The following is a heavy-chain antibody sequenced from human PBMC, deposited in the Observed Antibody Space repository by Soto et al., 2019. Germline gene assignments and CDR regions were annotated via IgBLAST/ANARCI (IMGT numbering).Heavy chain of an antibody. CDR1: GYTFTSYY. J-gene: IGHJ5*02. V-gene: IGHV1-46*01. Sequence: ASVKVSCKASGYTFTSYYMHWVRQAPGQGLEWMGIINPSGGSTSYAQKFQGRVTMTRDTSTSTVYMELSSLRSEDTAVYYCARDPSGFSSGGDRFDPWGQGTLVTVSS. D-gene: IGHD6-19*01. CDR2: INPSGGST. CDR3: ARDPSGFSSGGDRFDP.